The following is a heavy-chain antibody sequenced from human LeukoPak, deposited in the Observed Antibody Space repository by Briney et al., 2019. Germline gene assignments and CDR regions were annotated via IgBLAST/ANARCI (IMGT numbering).Heavy chain of an antibody. CDR2: IIPIFSTT. D-gene: IGHD2-8*01. V-gene: IGHV1-69*06. CDR1: GGTFSSDI. CDR3: ARRYCTNGVCYHDRGAFDI. J-gene: IGHJ3*02. Sequence: SVKVSCKTSGGTFSSDIISWVRQAPGQGLEWMGEIIPIFSTTNYAQKFQGRVTITADKSTSTAYMELSSLRSEDTAMYYCARRYCTNGVCYHDRGAFDIWGQGTMVTVSS.